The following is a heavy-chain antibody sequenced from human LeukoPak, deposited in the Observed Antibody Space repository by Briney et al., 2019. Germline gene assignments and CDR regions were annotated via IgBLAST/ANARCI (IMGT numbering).Heavy chain of an antibody. D-gene: IGHD1-26*01. CDR1: GGSISSYY. CDR2: IYYSGGT. V-gene: IGHV4-59*08. Sequence: PSETLSLTCTVSGGSISSYYWSWIRQPPGKGLEWIGYIYYSGGTNYNPSLKSRVTISVDTSKNQFSLKLSSVTAADTAVYYCARLGGYEVPQYSYYYYGMDVWGQGTTVTVSS. J-gene: IGHJ6*02. CDR3: ARLGGYEVPQYSYYYYGMDV.